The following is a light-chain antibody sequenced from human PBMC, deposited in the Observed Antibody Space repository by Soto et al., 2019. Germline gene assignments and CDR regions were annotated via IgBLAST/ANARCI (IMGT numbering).Light chain of an antibody. Sequence: QSALTQPPSASGSPGQSVTITCTGTSNDVGAYDYVSWYQQHPGKAPKLIIYEVIKRPSGVPARFSGSKSGNTASLIVSGLQAEDEAEYSCSSFADTNALVFGTGTKVTVL. CDR2: EVI. J-gene: IGLJ1*01. CDR1: SNDVGAYDY. V-gene: IGLV2-8*01. CDR3: SSFADTNALV.